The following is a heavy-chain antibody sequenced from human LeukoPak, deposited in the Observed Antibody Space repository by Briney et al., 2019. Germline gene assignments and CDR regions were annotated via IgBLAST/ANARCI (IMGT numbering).Heavy chain of an antibody. CDR1: GFTVSSNY. CDR3: AAESLMTTSLGY. V-gene: IGHV3-53*01. CDR2: IYSGGST. Sequence: GGSLRLPCAASGFTVSSNYMSWVRRAPGKGLEWVSVIYSGGSTYYADSVKGRFTISRDNSKNTLYPQMNSLRAEDTAVYYCAAESLMTTSLGYWGQGTLVTVFS. D-gene: IGHD4-11*01. J-gene: IGHJ4*02.